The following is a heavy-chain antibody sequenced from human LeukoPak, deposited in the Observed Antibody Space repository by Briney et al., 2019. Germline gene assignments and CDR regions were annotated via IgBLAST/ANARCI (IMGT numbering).Heavy chain of an antibody. V-gene: IGHV4-34*01. D-gene: IGHD3-3*01. CDR1: GGSFSGYY. CDR3: ARKGPKVTISGVVNRKTYMDV. CDR2: INHSGST. Sequence: SETLSLTCAVYGGSFSGYYWSWIRQPPGKGLEWIGEINHSGSTNYNPSLKSRVTISVVTSKNQFSLKLSSVTAADTAVYYCARKGPKVTISGVVNRKTYMDVWGKGTTVTVSS. J-gene: IGHJ6*03.